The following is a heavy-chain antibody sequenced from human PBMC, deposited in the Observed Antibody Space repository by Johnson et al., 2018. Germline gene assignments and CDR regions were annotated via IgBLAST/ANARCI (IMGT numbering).Heavy chain of an antibody. V-gene: IGHV1-69*01. Sequence: VQLVESGAEVKKPGSSVKVSCKASGGTFSSYAISWVRQAPGPGLEWTGGIIPIFVTAHYAQKFQGSVPITADEATSTAYMELDSRRSADTAVYYWERAPPSAAGPYYYYGMDVWGQGTTVTVSS. J-gene: IGHJ6*02. CDR1: GGTFSSYA. CDR2: IIPIFVTA. D-gene: IGHD6-13*01. CDR3: ERAPPSAAGPYYYYGMDV.